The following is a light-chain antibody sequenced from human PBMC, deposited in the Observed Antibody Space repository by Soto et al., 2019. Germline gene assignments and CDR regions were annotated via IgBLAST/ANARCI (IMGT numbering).Light chain of an antibody. CDR2: GVR. CDR1: SSDVGSYNY. CDR3: SSYTTSTTQV. J-gene: IGLJ2*01. V-gene: IGLV2-14*01. Sequence: QSALTQPASVSGSPGQSITISCTGTSSDVGSYNYVSWYQQHPGKAPKLMIYGVRNRPSGVSDRFSGSKSGKTASLTIFGLQAEDEADYYCSSYTTSTTQVFGGGTKLTVL.